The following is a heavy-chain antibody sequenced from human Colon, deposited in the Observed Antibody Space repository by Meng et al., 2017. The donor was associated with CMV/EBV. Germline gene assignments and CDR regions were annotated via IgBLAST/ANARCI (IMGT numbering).Heavy chain of an antibody. V-gene: IGHV2-5*02. CDR2: IYWDDDK. Sequence: QITLKESGPTLVKPTQTLTLTCTFSGFSLNPYEVGVGWFRQPPGKAPEWLALIYWDDDKRYRSSLGNRLTLTHDASKNQVVLTMTDMDPVDTATYYCAHKSLPAAFFDYWSQGTLVTVSS. J-gene: IGHJ4*02. D-gene: IGHD2-2*01. CDR1: GFSLNPYEVG. CDR3: AHKSLPAAFFDY.